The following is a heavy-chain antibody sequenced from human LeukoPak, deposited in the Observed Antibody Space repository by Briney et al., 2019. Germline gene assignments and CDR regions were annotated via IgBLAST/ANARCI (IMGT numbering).Heavy chain of an antibody. CDR2: IYFSGST. J-gene: IGHJ4*02. D-gene: IGHD3-9*01. CDR1: GGSISSSTYC. V-gene: IGHV4-39*01. CDR3: AIQSDILTGYSNYYFDY. Sequence: SETLSLTWTVSGGSISSSTYCWGWIRQPPGKGLEWVGSIYFSGSTYYNPSLKSRVTISVDSSKNQFSLNLSSVTAADTAVYYCAIQSDILTGYSNYYFDYWGQGTLVTVSS.